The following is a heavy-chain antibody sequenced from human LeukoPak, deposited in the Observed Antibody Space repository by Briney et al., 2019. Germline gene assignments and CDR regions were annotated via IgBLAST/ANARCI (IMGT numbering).Heavy chain of an antibody. J-gene: IGHJ4*02. D-gene: IGHD1-26*01. V-gene: IGHV3-21*01. Sequence: GGSLRLSCAASGFTFSSYSMNWVRQAPGKVLEWVSSISSSSSYIYYADSVKGRFTISRDNAKNSLYLQMNSLRAEDTAVYYCARSQTSYSPFDYWGQGTLVTVSS. CDR1: GFTFSSYS. CDR3: ARSQTSYSPFDY. CDR2: ISSSSSYI.